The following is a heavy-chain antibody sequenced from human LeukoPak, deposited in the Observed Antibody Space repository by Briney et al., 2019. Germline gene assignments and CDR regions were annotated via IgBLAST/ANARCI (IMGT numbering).Heavy chain of an antibody. J-gene: IGHJ4*02. CDR1: GGSISSGGYY. D-gene: IGHD4-23*01. Sequence: SETLSLTCTVSGGSISSGGYYWSWIRQHPGKGLEWIGYIYYSGSTYYNPSLKNRVTISVETSKNQFSLKLSSVTAADTAVYYCARGDGGNSGYWGQGTLVTVSS. CDR3: ARGDGGNSGY. V-gene: IGHV4-61*08. CDR2: IYYSGST.